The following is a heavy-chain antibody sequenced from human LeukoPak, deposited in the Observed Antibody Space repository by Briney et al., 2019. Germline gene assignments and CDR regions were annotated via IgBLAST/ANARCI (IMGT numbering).Heavy chain of an antibody. V-gene: IGHV4-61*02. CDR3: ARGKRGFYYYYYIDV. D-gene: IGHD3-10*01. Sequence: PSETLSLTCTVSGGSISSGSYYWSWIRQPAGKGLEWIGRIYTSGSTNYNPSLKSRVTISVDTSKNQFSLKLSSVTAADTAVYYCARGKRGFYYYYYIDVWGKGTTVTVSS. CDR2: IYTSGST. J-gene: IGHJ6*03. CDR1: GGSISSGSYY.